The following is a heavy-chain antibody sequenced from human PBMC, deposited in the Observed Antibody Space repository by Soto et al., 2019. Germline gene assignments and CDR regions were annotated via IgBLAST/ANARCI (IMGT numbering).Heavy chain of an antibody. CDR1: GFSLSTTDVS. V-gene: IGHV2-5*01. Sequence: QITLKESGPTLVKPTQTLTLTCTFSGFSLSTTDVSVGWIRQPPGKAREWLSVIYWNDDKHFGPSLKSRLTITKDTYKNQVLLTMTNMDPVDTATYYCAHRRVRSGAGKALDAFDIWGQGTMVTVSS. CDR3: AHRRVRSGAGKALDAFDI. J-gene: IGHJ3*02. D-gene: IGHD6-19*01. CDR2: IYWNDDK.